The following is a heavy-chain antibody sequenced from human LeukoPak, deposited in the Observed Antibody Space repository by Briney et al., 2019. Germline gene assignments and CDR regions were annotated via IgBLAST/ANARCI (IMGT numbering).Heavy chain of an antibody. D-gene: IGHD3-10*01. V-gene: IGHV1-2*02. Sequence: ASVKVSCKAPGNTFAGHNIHWMRQAPGQGLELMGWINPDRGGTDYARQFQGRVTMTSDTSIRAAYMELSSLVSEDSAVYFCAISIRAAAIPAFDYWGQGTLVTVSS. CDR2: INPDRGGT. CDR3: AISIRAAAIPAFDY. CDR1: GNTFAGHN. J-gene: IGHJ4*02.